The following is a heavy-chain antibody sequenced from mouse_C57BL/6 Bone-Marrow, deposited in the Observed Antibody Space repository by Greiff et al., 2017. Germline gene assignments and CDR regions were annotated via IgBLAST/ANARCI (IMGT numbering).Heavy chain of an antibody. V-gene: IGHV5-4*01. J-gene: IGHJ3*01. Sequence: EVKLVESGGGLVKPGGSLKLSCAASGFTFSSYAMSWVRQTPEKRLEWVATISDGGSYTYYPDNVKGRFTISRDNAKNNLYLQMSHLKSEDTAMYYCARDYYGSTFAYGGQGTLVTVSA. CDR2: ISDGGSYT. CDR1: GFTFSSYA. D-gene: IGHD1-1*01. CDR3: ARDYYGSTFAY.